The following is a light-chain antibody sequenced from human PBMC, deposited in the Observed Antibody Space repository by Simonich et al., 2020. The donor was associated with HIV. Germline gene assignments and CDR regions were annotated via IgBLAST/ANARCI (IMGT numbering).Light chain of an antibody. CDR2: GAS. V-gene: IGKV3-15*01. Sequence: IVMTQSPATLSVSPGERATLSCRASQSIAINLAWYQQKPVQAPRLLIYGASSRATGVPARFSGSGFGTEFSLTISSMQSEDFAVYYCQQYNSYSPRWTFGQGTKLEIK. CDR3: QQYNSYSPRWT. J-gene: IGKJ2*02. CDR1: QSIAIN.